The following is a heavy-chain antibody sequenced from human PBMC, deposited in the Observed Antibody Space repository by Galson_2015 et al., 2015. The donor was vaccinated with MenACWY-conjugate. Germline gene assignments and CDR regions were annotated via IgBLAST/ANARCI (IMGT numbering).Heavy chain of an antibody. CDR3: AKDGFLWFGELSSNYFDY. D-gene: IGHD3-10*01. CDR1: GFTFSSYG. V-gene: IGHV3-30*18. Sequence: SLRLSCAASGFTFSSYGMHWVRQAPGKGLEWVAVISYDGSNKYYADSVKGRFTISRDNSKNTLYLQMNSLRAEDTAVYYCAKDGFLWFGELSSNYFDYWGQGTLVTVSS. CDR2: ISYDGSNK. J-gene: IGHJ4*02.